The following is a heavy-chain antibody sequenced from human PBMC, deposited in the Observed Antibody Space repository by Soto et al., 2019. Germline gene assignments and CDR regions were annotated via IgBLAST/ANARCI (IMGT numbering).Heavy chain of an antibody. D-gene: IGHD3-10*01. CDR2: IYHRGNN. V-gene: IGHV4-4*02. Sequence: QVQLQESGPGLVKPSGTLSLTCAVSGGSISSSNWWCWVRQPPGKGLEWIGEIYHRGNNNYNPSLKSRVTMAVDKARHQVSLKLSSVTAADTAVYYCARRWGEGRVDYWGQGTLVTVSS. CDR1: GGSISSSNW. J-gene: IGHJ4*02. CDR3: ARRWGEGRVDY.